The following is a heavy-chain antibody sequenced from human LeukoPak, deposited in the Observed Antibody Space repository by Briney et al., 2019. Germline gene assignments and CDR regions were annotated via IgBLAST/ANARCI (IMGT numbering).Heavy chain of an antibody. CDR3: AKGSGRWLQLNVRYYFDY. CDR1: GFTFSSYA. D-gene: IGHD5-24*01. V-gene: IGHV3-23*01. Sequence: PGGSLRLSCAASGFTFSSYAMSWVRQAPGKGLEWVSAISGSGGSTYHADSVKGRFTISRDNSKNTLYLQMNNLRAEDTAVYYCAKGSGRWLQLNVRYYFDYWGQGTLVTVSS. J-gene: IGHJ4*02. CDR2: ISGSGGST.